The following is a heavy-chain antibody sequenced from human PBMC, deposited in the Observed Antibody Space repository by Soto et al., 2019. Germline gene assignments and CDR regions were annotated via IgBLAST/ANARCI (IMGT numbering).Heavy chain of an antibody. D-gene: IGHD2-15*01. Sequence: QVQLVQSGAEVKKPGSSVKVSGKASGGTFSSYAISWVRQAPGQGLEWMGGIIPIFGTANYAQKFQGRVTITADESTSTAYMELSSLRSEDTAVYYCARDRPALLLTYYGMDVWGQGTTVTVSS. CDR2: IIPIFGTA. V-gene: IGHV1-69*01. CDR3: ARDRPALLLTYYGMDV. CDR1: GGTFSSYA. J-gene: IGHJ6*02.